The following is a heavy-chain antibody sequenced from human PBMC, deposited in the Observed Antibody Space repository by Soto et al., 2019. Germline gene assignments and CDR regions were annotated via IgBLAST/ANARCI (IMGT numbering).Heavy chain of an antibody. J-gene: IGHJ6*02. CDR3: ARGRPGYCSGGSCYAYGMDV. Sequence: LRQAPGQRLEWMGWINAGNGNTKYSQKFQGRVTITRDTSASTAYMELSSLRSEDTAVYYCARGRPGYCSGGSCYAYGMDVWGQGTTVTVSS. CDR2: INAGNGNT. D-gene: IGHD2-15*01. V-gene: IGHV1-3*01.